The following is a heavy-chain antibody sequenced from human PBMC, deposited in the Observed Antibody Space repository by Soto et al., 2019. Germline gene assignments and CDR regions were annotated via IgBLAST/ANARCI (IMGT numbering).Heavy chain of an antibody. D-gene: IGHD5-12*01. Sequence: QITLEESGPTLVKPTQTLTLTCTFSGFSLTTRPVGVGWIRQAPGKALEWLVVIYSDDDKRYSPSLRSRLTITNVTSKNQVVLTMTDMDPVDTATYYCAHSLGGYTWNDGYFDFWGQGILVTVSS. CDR3: AHSLGGYTWNDGYFDF. CDR1: GFSLTTRPVG. J-gene: IGHJ4*02. CDR2: IYSDDDK. V-gene: IGHV2-5*02.